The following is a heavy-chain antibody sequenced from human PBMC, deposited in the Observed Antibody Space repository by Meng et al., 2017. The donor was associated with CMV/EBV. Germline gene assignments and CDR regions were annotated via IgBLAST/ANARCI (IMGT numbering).Heavy chain of an antibody. J-gene: IGHJ2*01. D-gene: IGHD1-20*01. CDR3: ASVTGIGWWYFDL. CDR2: IIPIFGTA. CDR1: GGTFSSYA. Sequence: VQLGQSGAEWKKPGDSVKVSCKASGGTFSSYAISGVRQAPGQGLEWMGGIIPIFGTANYAQKFQGRVTITADESTSTAYMELSSLRSEDTAVYYCASVTGIGWWYFDLWGRGTLVTVSS. V-gene: IGHV1-69*12.